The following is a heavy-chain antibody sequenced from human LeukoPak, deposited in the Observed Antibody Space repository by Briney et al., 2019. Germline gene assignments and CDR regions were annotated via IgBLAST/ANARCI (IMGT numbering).Heavy chain of an antibody. V-gene: IGHV3-7*01. J-gene: IGHJ4*02. CDR1: GFSFSTYW. CDR2: IDQGGSVR. Sequence: GGSLRLSCAASGFSFSTYWMSWVRQTPEKGLEFVANIDQGGSVRNYMDSLKGRCTISRDNAKKSLYLEINSLRANDTAVYYCARDPESSSFDLWGRGALVTVSS. CDR3: ARDPESSSFDL. D-gene: IGHD6-13*01.